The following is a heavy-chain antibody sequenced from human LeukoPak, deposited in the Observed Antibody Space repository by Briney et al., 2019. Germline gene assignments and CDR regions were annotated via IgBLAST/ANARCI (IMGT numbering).Heavy chain of an antibody. V-gene: IGHV3-23*01. D-gene: IGHD3-22*01. CDR1: GSTFRRYD. J-gene: IGHJ4*02. CDR3: AKGTMDGGQYYYDSS. CDR2: MSSGGTT. Sequence: GGSLRLSCAASGGSTFRRYDLNWVRQAPGKGLEWVSLMSSGGTTYYAEAVRGRFTISRDISKNTLYLQVNSLRTEDTAVYYCAKGTMDGGQYYYDSSGGQGTLVTVSS.